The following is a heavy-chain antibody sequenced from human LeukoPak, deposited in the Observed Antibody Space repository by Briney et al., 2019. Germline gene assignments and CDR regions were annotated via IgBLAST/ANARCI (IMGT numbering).Heavy chain of an antibody. V-gene: IGHV3-9*01. CDR3: AKVYQSSGWYNYFDY. D-gene: IGHD6-19*01. Sequence: GGSLRLSCAASGFTFDDYAMHWVRQAPGKGLEWVSGISWNSGSIGYADFVKGRFTISRDNAKNSLYLQMNSLRAEDTALYYCAKVYQSSGWYNYFDYWGQGTLVTVSS. CDR1: GFTFDDYA. J-gene: IGHJ4*02. CDR2: ISWNSGSI.